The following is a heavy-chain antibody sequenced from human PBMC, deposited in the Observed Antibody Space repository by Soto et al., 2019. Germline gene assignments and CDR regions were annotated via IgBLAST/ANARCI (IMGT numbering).Heavy chain of an antibody. CDR2: IIPILGVA. V-gene: IGHV1-69*04. CDR1: GDTFSNHT. CDR3: SRVAEMGTVTEGYYYYMDV. D-gene: IGHD4-17*01. J-gene: IGHJ6*03. Sequence: QVQLVQSGAEVKKPGSSVKVSCKASGDTFSNHTISWVRQAPGQGLEWMGRIIPILGVANYAQKFQGRIMITADKSTTKAYMELSSLRSADTAVYYCSRVAEMGTVTEGYYYYMDVWGKGTTVTVSS.